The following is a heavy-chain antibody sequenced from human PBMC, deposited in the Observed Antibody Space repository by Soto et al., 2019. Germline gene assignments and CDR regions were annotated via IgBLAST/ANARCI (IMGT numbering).Heavy chain of an antibody. D-gene: IGHD1-26*01. J-gene: IGHJ4*02. CDR1: GYTFTSYD. Sequence: QVQLVQSGAEVKEPGASVRVSCKASGYTFTSYDINWVRQATGQGLEWMGWMNPDSRNTGYEQKFQGRVTLTKDTAKSTAYRKLTSLKSEDTAVYYCARFVRHHLPTIDYWGQGTLVTVSP. CDR2: MNPDSRNT. CDR3: ARFVRHHLPTIDY. V-gene: IGHV1-8*01.